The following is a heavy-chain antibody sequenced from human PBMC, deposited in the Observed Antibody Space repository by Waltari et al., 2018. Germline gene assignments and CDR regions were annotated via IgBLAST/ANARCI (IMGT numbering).Heavy chain of an antibody. CDR1: GFTFSNSA. Sequence: QVQLAQSGGGMVQPGRSLSLSCAASGFTFSNSAMHWVRQAPGKGLEWVAGILYDGSNKYYADSVKGRLTISRDNSKNTLYLQMNSLRAEDTAVYYCAKDGMPYLWGQGTLVTVSS. CDR2: ILYDGSNK. CDR3: AKDGMPYL. J-gene: IGHJ5*02. D-gene: IGHD2-2*01. V-gene: IGHV3-30*18.